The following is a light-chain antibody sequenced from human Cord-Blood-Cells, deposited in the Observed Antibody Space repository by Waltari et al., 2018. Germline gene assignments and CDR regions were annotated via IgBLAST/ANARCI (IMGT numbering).Light chain of an antibody. Sequence: QSALTQPASVSGSPGQSITISCTGTSSDVGGYNYVSWYQQHPGKAPKLMIYDVSNRPSEVSNRFSGSKSGNTASLTISGLQAEDEADYYCSSHTSSSTWVFGGGTKLTVL. J-gene: IGLJ3*02. CDR1: SSDVGGYNY. CDR2: DVS. CDR3: SSHTSSSTWV. V-gene: IGLV2-14*01.